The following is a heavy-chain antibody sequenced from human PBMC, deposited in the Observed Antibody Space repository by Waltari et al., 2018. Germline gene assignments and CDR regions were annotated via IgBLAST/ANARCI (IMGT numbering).Heavy chain of an antibody. CDR1: GFTVNSNY. J-gene: IGHJ4*02. CDR3: AKDELDYFDY. CDR2: ISYDGSNK. D-gene: IGHD1-1*01. V-gene: IGHV3-30*18. Sequence: VQLVESGGGLIQPGGSLRLSCVGSGFTVNSNYMSWVRQVPGKGLEWVAVISYDGSNKYYADSVKGRFTISRDNSKNTLYLQMNSLRAEDTAVYYCAKDELDYFDYWGQGTLVTVSS.